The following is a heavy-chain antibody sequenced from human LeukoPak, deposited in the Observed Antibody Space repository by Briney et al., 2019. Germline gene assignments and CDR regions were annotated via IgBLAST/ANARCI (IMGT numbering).Heavy chain of an antibody. V-gene: IGHV1-18*01. Sequence: GASVKVSCKASGYTFTSYGISWVRQAPGQGLEWMGWISAYNGNTNYAQKLQGRVTMTTDTSTSTAYVELRSLRSDDTAVYYCAVWFGELFGAFDIWGQGTMVTVSS. J-gene: IGHJ3*02. D-gene: IGHD3-10*01. CDR1: GYTFTSYG. CDR2: ISAYNGNT. CDR3: AVWFGELFGAFDI.